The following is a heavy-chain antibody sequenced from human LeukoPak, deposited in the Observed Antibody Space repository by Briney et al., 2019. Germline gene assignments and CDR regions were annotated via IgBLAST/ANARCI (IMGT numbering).Heavy chain of an antibody. CDR1: GFPFSSNA. CDR3: AKDLVGTVAGDY. Sequence: GGSLRLSCAASGFPFSSNAMTWVRPAPGKGLAWVSSISGSGDTYYADSVKGRFTISRDNSKNKMYLRMNNLRAEDTAVYYCAKDLVGTVAGDYWGQGTLVAVSS. J-gene: IGHJ4*02. CDR2: ISGSGDT. D-gene: IGHD6-19*01. V-gene: IGHV3-23*01.